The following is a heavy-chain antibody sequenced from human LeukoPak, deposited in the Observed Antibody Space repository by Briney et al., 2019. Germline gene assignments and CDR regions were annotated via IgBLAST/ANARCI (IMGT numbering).Heavy chain of an antibody. CDR1: GSTFTSYD. J-gene: IGHJ1*01. Sequence: ASVNVSCKASGSTFTSYDINWVRQATGQGLEWMGWMNPNSGHTGYAQKFQGRVTMTRNTSLSTAYMELSSLTSEDTAVYYCTRNTAGARYFQRWGQGTLVTVSS. CDR2: MNPNSGHT. V-gene: IGHV1-8*01. CDR3: TRNTAGARYFQR. D-gene: IGHD5-18*01.